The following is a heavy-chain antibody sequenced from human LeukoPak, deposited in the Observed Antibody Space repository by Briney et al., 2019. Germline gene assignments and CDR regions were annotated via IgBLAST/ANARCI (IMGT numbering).Heavy chain of an antibody. J-gene: IGHJ6*03. D-gene: IGHD6-6*01. CDR1: GGSISSYY. V-gene: IGHV4-59*12. CDR3: ARDGIAARPGFSYYYYMDV. Sequence: SETLSLTCTVSGGSISSYYWSWIRQPPGKGLEWIGYIYYSGSTNYNPSLKSRVTISVDTSKNQFSLKLSSVTAADTAVYYCARDGIAARPGFSYYYYMDVWGKGTTVTVSS. CDR2: IYYSGST.